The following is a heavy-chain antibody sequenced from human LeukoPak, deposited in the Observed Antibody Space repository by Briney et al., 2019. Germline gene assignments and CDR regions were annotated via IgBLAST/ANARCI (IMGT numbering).Heavy chain of an antibody. J-gene: IGHJ4*02. CDR1: GGSISSYY. CDR2: IYYSGST. Sequence: SETLSLTCTVSGGSISSYYWSWIRQPPGKGLEWIGYIYYSGSTNYNPSLKSRVRTSVDTSKKQFSLKLSSVTAADTAVYYCARGSRFGELLEGFDYWGQGTLVTVSS. D-gene: IGHD3-10*01. V-gene: IGHV4-59*01. CDR3: ARGSRFGELLEGFDY.